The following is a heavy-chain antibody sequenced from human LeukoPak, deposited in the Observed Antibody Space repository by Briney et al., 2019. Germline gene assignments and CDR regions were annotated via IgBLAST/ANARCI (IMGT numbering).Heavy chain of an antibody. CDR3: ARRGYGEVDY. CDR1: GGSISSGYW. J-gene: IGHJ4*02. V-gene: IGHV4-4*02. Sequence: SETLSLTCAVSGGSISSGYWWSWVCQPPGKGLVWIGEISHSGSTNYNPSLTSRVTISVDTSKNQFSLKLSSVTAADTAVYYCARRGYGEVDYWGQGTLVTVSS. CDR2: ISHSGST. D-gene: IGHD4-17*01.